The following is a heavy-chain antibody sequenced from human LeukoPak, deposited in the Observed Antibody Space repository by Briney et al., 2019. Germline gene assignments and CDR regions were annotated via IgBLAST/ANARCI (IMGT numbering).Heavy chain of an antibody. CDR2: IYYSGST. J-gene: IGHJ5*02. V-gene: IGHV4-59*01. CDR3: AKGAGPPWFDP. D-gene: IGHD6-19*01. Sequence: PSETLSLTCTVSGGSISSYYWSWLRQPPGKGLEGIGYIYYSGSTNYNPSLTSRGTISVDTSKNQCSLKLSSVTAADTAVYYCAKGAGPPWFDPWGQGTLVTVSS. CDR1: GGSISSYY.